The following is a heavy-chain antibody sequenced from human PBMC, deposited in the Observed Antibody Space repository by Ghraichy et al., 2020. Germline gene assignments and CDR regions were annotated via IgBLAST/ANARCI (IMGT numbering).Heavy chain of an antibody. Sequence: SVKVSCKASGGTFSSYAISWVRQAPGPGLEWMGGIIPIFGTANYAQKFQGRVTITADESTSTAYMELSSLRSEDTAVYYCARGLGRWSGWSRGRFDPWGQGTLVTVSS. J-gene: IGHJ5*02. CDR1: GGTFSSYA. D-gene: IGHD6-19*01. V-gene: IGHV1-69*13. CDR3: ARGLGRWSGWSRGRFDP. CDR2: IIPIFGTA.